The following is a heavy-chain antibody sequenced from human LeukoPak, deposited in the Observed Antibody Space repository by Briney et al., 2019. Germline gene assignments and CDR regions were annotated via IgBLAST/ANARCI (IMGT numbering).Heavy chain of an antibody. Sequence: ASVKVSCKVSRYTLTELSMHWVRQAPGKGLEWMGGFDPEDGETIYAQKFQGRVTMTEDTSTDTAYMELSSLRSEDTAVYYCATEFRWGWLQLGYYYYGMDVWGQGTTVTVSS. J-gene: IGHJ6*02. D-gene: IGHD5-24*01. CDR2: FDPEDGET. V-gene: IGHV1-24*01. CDR1: RYTLTELS. CDR3: ATEFRWGWLQLGYYYYGMDV.